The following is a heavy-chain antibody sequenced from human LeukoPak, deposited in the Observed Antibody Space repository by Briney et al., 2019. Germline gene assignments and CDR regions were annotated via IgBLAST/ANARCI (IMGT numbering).Heavy chain of an antibody. CDR2: INWNGGST. Sequence: GGSLRLSRAASGFTFDDYGMSWVRQAPGKGLEWVSGINWNGGSTGYADSVEGRFTISRDNAKNSLYLQMNSLRAEDTALYHCARGDSSTFLGYFDYWGQGTLVTVSS. CDR1: GFTFDDYG. J-gene: IGHJ4*02. D-gene: IGHD2-2*01. CDR3: ARGDSSTFLGYFDY. V-gene: IGHV3-20*01.